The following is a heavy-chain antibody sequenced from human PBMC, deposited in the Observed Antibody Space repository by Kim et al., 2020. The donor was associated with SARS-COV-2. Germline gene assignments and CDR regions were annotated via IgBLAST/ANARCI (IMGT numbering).Heavy chain of an antibody. D-gene: IGHD2-21*01. CDR2: IRSKAYGGTT. Sequence: GGSLRLSCTASGFTFGDYAMSWVRQAPGKGLEWVGFIRSKAYGGTTEYAASVKGRFTISRDDSKSIAYLQMNSLKTEDTAVYYCTRDRLVFPGYYYYYYGMDVWGQGTTVTVSS. CDR1: GFTFGDYA. J-gene: IGHJ6*02. CDR3: TRDRLVFPGYYYYYYGMDV. V-gene: IGHV3-49*04.